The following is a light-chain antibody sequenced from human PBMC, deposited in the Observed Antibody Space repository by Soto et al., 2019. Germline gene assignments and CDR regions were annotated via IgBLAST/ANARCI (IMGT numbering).Light chain of an antibody. CDR3: QQSYKTPPT. V-gene: IGKV1-39*01. CDR2: AAS. J-gene: IGKJ5*01. CDR1: QSISSF. Sequence: DIQMTQSPSSLSASVGDRVTITCRASQSISSFLNWYQQKPGKAPKLLIYAASSLQSGVPSRFSGGGSGTDFTLTISSLQPEDFASYYCQQSYKTPPTFGQGTRLEIK.